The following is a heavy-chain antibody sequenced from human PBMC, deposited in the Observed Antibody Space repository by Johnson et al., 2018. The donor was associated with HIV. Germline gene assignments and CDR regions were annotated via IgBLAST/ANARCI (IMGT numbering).Heavy chain of an antibody. CDR1: GFTVSSNY. D-gene: IGHD1-26*01. CDR2: IYSGGST. Sequence: VQLVESGGGLVQPGGSLRLSCAASGFTVSSNYMSWVRQAPGKGLEWVSVIYSGGSTSYADSVKDRFTIPRDNSKTTLYLQMNSLRAEDTAVYYCARDPSGSYAEVTPDARFDIWGQGTMVTVSS. J-gene: IGHJ3*02. V-gene: IGHV3-66*01. CDR3: ARDPSGSYAEVTPDARFDI.